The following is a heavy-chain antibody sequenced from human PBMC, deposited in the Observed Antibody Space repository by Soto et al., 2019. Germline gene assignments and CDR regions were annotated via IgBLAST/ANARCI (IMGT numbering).Heavy chain of an antibody. D-gene: IGHD2-15*01. Sequence: SETLSLTCTVSGGSISRNIYYWGWIRQPPGKGLEWIGSLFYTGSTYYNPSLKSRVTISVDTSKNQFSLKLTSVTAADTAVYYCAGDGGSPNWFKYRGQGTLVTVSS. V-gene: IGHV4-39*02. CDR2: LFYTGST. J-gene: IGHJ4*02. CDR3: AGDGGSPNWFKY. CDR1: GGSISRNIYY.